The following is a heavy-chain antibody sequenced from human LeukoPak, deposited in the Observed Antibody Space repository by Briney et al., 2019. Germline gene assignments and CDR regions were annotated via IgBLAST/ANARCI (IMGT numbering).Heavy chain of an antibody. CDR3: ARGDSSSWYYFDY. Sequence: SETLSLTCTVSGGSISSYYWSWIRQPPGKGLEWIGYIYYSGSTNYNPSLKSRVTISVDTSKNQLSLKLSSVTAADTAVYYCARGDSSSWYYFDYWGQGTLVTVSS. J-gene: IGHJ4*02. CDR2: IYYSGST. V-gene: IGHV4-59*01. D-gene: IGHD6-13*01. CDR1: GGSISSYY.